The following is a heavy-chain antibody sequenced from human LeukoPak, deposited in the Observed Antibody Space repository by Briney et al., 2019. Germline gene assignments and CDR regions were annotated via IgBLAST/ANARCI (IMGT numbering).Heavy chain of an antibody. J-gene: IGHJ6*02. CDR1: GGSISSYY. CDR2: TYYSGST. CDR3: ARGPTAGPPYYYYGMDV. Sequence: PSETLSLTCTVSGGSISSYYWSWIRQPPGKGLEWIGYTYYSGSTNYNPSLKSRVTISVDTSKNQFSLKLSSVTAADTAVYYCARGPTAGPPYYYYGMDVWGQGTMVTVSS. V-gene: IGHV4-59*01. D-gene: IGHD5-18*01.